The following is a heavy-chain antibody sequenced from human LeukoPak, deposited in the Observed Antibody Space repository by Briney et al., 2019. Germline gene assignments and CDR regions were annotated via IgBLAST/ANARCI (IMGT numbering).Heavy chain of an antibody. CDR1: KFAFSSYA. Sequence: GGSLRLSCAASKFAFSSYAMSWVRQAPGKGLEWVSAISGGGGNTYYADSVKGRFTISRDNSKNTLYLQMNSLRAEDTAVYYCGKNRYSGSLSPFDIWGQGTMVTVSS. D-gene: IGHD1-26*01. J-gene: IGHJ3*02. V-gene: IGHV3-23*01. CDR2: ISGGGGNT. CDR3: GKNRYSGSLSPFDI.